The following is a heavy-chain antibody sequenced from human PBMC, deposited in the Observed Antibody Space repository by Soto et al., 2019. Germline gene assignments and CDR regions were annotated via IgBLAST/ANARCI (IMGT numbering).Heavy chain of an antibody. CDR1: GGSFSGYY. J-gene: IGHJ5*02. D-gene: IGHD2-8*01. V-gene: IGHV4-34*01. CDR2: INHSGST. CDR3: ARSLGSRTNWFEP. Sequence: SETLSLTCAVYGGSFSGYYWSWIRQPPGKGLEWIGEINHSGSTNYNPSLKSRVTISVDTSKNQFSLKLSSVTAADTAVYYCARSLGSRTNWFEPWGQGTLVTVS.